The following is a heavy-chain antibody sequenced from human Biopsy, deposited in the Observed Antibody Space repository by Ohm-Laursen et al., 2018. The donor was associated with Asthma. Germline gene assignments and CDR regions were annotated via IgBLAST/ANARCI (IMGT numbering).Heavy chain of an antibody. CDR2: IYSGGTS. Sequence: LTCAASGFTVSRDHMFWVRQAPGKGLEWVSVIYSGGTSHTADSVRGRFTISRDYSKNTLYLQMHSLRAEDTAVYYCARGDSSNWSHYYFDYWGQGTLVTVSS. J-gene: IGHJ4*02. D-gene: IGHD3-22*01. V-gene: IGHV3-53*01. CDR1: GFTVSRDH. CDR3: ARGDSSNWSHYYFDY.